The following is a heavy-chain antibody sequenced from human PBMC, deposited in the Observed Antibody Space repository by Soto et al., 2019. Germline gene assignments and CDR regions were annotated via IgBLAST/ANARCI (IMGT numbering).Heavy chain of an antibody. V-gene: IGHV4-31*03. CDR1: GGSISSGGYY. J-gene: IGHJ6*02. D-gene: IGHD4-17*01. Sequence: QVQLQESGPGLVKPSQTLSLTCTVSGGSISSGGYYWSWIRQHPGKGLEWIGYIYYSGSTYYNPSLKSRVTISVDTSKNQFSLKLSSVTAADTAVYYCARSYGDYERCNYYGMDVWGQGTTVTVSS. CDR2: IYYSGST. CDR3: ARSYGDYERCNYYGMDV.